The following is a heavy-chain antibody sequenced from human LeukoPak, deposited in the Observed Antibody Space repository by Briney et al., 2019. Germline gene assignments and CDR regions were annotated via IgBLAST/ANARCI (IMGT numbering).Heavy chain of an antibody. D-gene: IGHD3-9*01. V-gene: IGHV3-23*01. CDR1: GFTFSSYA. CDR2: ISGSGGST. Sequence: PGGSLRLSCAASGFTFSSYAMSWVRQAPGKGREWVSAISGSGGSTYYADSVKGRFTISRDNSKNTLYLQMNSLRAEDTAVYYCAKTTPTSYYDILTGYSSVDYWGQGTLVTVSS. CDR3: AKTTPTSYYDILTGYSSVDY. J-gene: IGHJ4*02.